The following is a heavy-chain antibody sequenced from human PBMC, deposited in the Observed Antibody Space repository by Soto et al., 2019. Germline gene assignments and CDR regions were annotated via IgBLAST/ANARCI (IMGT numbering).Heavy chain of an antibody. CDR2: INHSGST. CDR1: GGSFSGYD. Sequence: SETLSLTCAVYGGSFSGYDCSSIRQPPGKGLEWIGEINHSGSTNYNPSLKSRVTISVDTSKNQFSLKLSSVAAADTAVYYCARAVVVAGFDYWGQGTLVTVSS. V-gene: IGHV4-34*01. D-gene: IGHD6-19*01. J-gene: IGHJ4*02. CDR3: ARAVVVAGFDY.